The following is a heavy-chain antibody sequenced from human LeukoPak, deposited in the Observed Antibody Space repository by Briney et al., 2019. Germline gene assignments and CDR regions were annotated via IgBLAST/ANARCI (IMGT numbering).Heavy chain of an antibody. J-gene: IGHJ4*02. V-gene: IGHV4-61*08. D-gene: IGHD6-19*01. CDR1: GGSVSSDAYY. CDR3: ARLFYSSGWSSFDY. Sequence: SETLSLTCTVSGGSVSSDAYYWTWIRQPPGKGLEWIGYIYYSGSTNYNPSLKSRVTISLDTPKNQFSLKVRSVTAADTAVYYCARLFYSSGWSSFDYWGQGTLVTVSS. CDR2: IYYSGST.